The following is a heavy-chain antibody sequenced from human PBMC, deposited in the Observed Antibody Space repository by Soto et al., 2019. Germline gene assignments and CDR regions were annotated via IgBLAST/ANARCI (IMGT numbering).Heavy chain of an antibody. V-gene: IGHV4-30-2*01. Sequence: SETLSLTCPVAGRSITSVAYSWSWIRQPPGKGLEWIGYIHHSGSTYYIPSLRSRVTISMDRTKNQFSMNLNSVTAGDTAVYFCASVGYSDNWHGLIDYWGQGTMVTVSS. D-gene: IGHD5-18*01. CDR3: ASVGYSDNWHGLIDY. J-gene: IGHJ4*02. CDR1: GRSITSVAYS. CDR2: IHHSGST.